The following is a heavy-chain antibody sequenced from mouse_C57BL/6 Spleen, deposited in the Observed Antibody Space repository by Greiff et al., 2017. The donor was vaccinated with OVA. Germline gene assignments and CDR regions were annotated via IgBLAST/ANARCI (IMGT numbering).Heavy chain of an antibody. Sequence: QVQLQQPGAELVKPGASVKLSCKASGYTFTSYWMQWVKQRPGQGLEWIGEIDPSDSYTNYNQKFKGKATLTVDPSSSTAYMQLSSLTSEDSAVYYCARQAITTVVPRASFDDWGKGTTLTVSS. CDR1: GYTFTSYW. J-gene: IGHJ2*01. V-gene: IGHV1-50*01. CDR2: IDPSDSYT. D-gene: IGHD1-1*01. CDR3: ARQAITTVVPRASFDD.